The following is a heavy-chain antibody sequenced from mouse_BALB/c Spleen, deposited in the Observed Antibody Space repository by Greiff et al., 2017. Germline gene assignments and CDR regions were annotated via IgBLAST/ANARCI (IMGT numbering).Heavy chain of an antibody. J-gene: IGHJ2*01. V-gene: IGHV1-87*01. CDR1: GYTFTSYW. CDR2: IYPGDGDT. D-gene: IGHD3-3*01. Sequence: VQVVESGAELARPGASVKLSCKASGYTFTSYWMQWVKQRPGQGLEWIGAIYPGDGDTRYTQKFKGKATLTADKSSSTAYMQLSSLASEDSAVYYCARGTSFDYWGQGTTLTVSS. CDR3: ARGTSFDY.